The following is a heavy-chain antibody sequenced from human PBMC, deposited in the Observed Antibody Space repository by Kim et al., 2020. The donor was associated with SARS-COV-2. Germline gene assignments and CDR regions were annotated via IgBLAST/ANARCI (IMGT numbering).Heavy chain of an antibody. J-gene: IGHJ3*02. D-gene: IGHD3-16*01. V-gene: IGHV3-64D*06. CDR2: ISSNGGST. Sequence: GGSLRLSCSASGFTFSSYAMHWVRQAPGKGLEYVSAISSNGGSTYYADSVKGRFTISRDNSKNTLYLQMSSLRAEDTAVYYCVKLMITFGVVIRPFGIWGQGTKLTVSS. CDR3: VKLMITFGVVIRPFGI. CDR1: GFTFSSYA.